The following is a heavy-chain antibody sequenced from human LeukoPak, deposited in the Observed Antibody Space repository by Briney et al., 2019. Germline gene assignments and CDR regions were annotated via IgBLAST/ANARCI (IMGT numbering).Heavy chain of an antibody. J-gene: IGHJ4*02. CDR2: IYPDDSDT. Sequence: GESLKISCKGSGYSFTNYWIGWVRQMPGKGLQWVAIIYPDDSDTRYSPSFQGQVIISADKSISTAYLQWTSLKASDTAMYFCARVSADNSRLDYWGQGTPVTVSS. V-gene: IGHV5-51*06. CDR3: ARVSADNSRLDY. D-gene: IGHD4-11*01. CDR1: GYSFTNYW.